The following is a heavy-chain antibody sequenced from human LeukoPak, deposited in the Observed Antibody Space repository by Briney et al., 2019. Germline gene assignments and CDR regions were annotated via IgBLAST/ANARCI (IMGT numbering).Heavy chain of an antibody. J-gene: IGHJ4*02. CDR3: VKLSASSSLRY. V-gene: IGHV3-64D*06. D-gene: IGHD6-13*01. Sequence: GGSLRLSCSASGFTFKSYAMHWVRQAPGKGLEYVSSINTNGANTYYADSVEGRFTISRDNSKNTLYLQMSSLRAEDTAVYYCVKLSASSSLRYWGQGTLVTVSS. CDR2: INTNGANT. CDR1: GFTFKSYA.